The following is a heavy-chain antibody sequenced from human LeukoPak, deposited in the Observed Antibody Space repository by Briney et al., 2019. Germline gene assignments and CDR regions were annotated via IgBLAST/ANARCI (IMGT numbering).Heavy chain of an antibody. V-gene: IGHV3-20*04. J-gene: IGHJ4*02. Sequence: GGSLRLSCAASGFTFDDYGMSWVRQAPGKGLEWVSGINWNGGSTGYADSVKGRFTISRDNAKNSLYLQMNSLRAEDTGVYYCARGSYYDSGPFDYWGQGTLVTVSS. CDR3: ARGSYYDSGPFDY. CDR1: GFTFDDYG. CDR2: INWNGGST. D-gene: IGHD3-22*01.